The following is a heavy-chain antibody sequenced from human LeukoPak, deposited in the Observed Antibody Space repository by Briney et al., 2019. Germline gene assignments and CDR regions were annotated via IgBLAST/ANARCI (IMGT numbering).Heavy chain of an antibody. CDR1: GFIFSNYG. Sequence: GGSLRLSCAASGFIFSNYGMHWVRQAPGKGLEWVAYIQYGGSNEQYADSVKGRFSISRDSSKNILYLQMNSLRAEDTAVYYCAKDSGYTSSWYFGDYWGQGTLVTVSS. CDR3: AKDSGYTSSWYFGDY. J-gene: IGHJ4*02. CDR2: IQYGGSNE. V-gene: IGHV3-30*02. D-gene: IGHD6-13*01.